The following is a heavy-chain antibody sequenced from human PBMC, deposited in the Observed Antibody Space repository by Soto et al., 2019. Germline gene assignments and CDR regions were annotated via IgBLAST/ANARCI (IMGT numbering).Heavy chain of an antibody. J-gene: IGHJ4*02. CDR1: GFTFDDYG. Sequence: QSGGSLRLSCAASGFTFDDYGMHWVRQAPGKGLEWVSGISWNSGSVGYADSVKGRFIISRDNGKKSLYLQMNNLRPEDTALYYFAKTLVYSNGWWDLSFNYWGSSTMVTVSS. V-gene: IGHV3-9*01. CDR3: AKTLVYSNGWWDLSFNY. D-gene: IGHD6-19*01. CDR2: ISWNSGSV.